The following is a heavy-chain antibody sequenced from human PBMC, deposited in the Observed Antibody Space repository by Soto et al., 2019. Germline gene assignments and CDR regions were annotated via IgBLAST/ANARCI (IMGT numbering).Heavy chain of an antibody. J-gene: IGHJ5*02. CDR1: GGTFSSYA. CDR2: INPICGRT. D-gene: IGHD3-22*01. V-gene: IGHV1-46*01. Sequence: VASVKVSCKASGGTFSSYAISWVRQAPGQGLEWMGIINPICGRTSYAQKFQGRVTMTRDTSTSTVYMELSSLRSEDTAVYYCARDTRDYYDSSGYSHWFDPWGQGTLVTVSS. CDR3: ARDTRDYYDSSGYSHWFDP.